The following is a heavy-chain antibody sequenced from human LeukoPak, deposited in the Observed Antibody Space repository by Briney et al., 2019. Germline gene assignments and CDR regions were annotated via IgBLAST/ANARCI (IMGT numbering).Heavy chain of an antibody. Sequence: GGSLRLSCAASGFTFSSYGMHWVRQAPGKGLEWVAVISYDGSNKYYADSVKGRFTISRDNSKNTLYLQMNGLRAEDTAVYYCAKDNYDYVWGSPNYWGQGTLVTVSS. J-gene: IGHJ4*02. V-gene: IGHV3-30*18. D-gene: IGHD3-16*01. CDR3: AKDNYDYVWGSPNY. CDR2: ISYDGSNK. CDR1: GFTFSSYG.